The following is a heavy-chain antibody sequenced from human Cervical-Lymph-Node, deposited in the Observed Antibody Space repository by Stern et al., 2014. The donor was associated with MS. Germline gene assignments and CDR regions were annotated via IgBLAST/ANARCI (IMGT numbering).Heavy chain of an antibody. D-gene: IGHD4-23*01. CDR3: AREGGNTAEYFQH. J-gene: IGHJ1*01. Sequence: VQLVESGGGVVQPGRSLRLSCAASGFTFSSSGMHWVRQAPGKGLEWLAIICYDGSNRYYADSVKGRFTISRDNSKNTLYLQINSLRAEDTAVYYCAREGGNTAEYFQHWGQGTLVTVSS. V-gene: IGHV3-33*01. CDR2: ICYDGSNR. CDR1: GFTFSSSG.